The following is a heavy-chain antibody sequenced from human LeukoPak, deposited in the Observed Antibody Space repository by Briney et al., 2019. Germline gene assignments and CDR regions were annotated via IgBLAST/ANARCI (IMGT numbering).Heavy chain of an antibody. J-gene: IGHJ3*02. CDR2: INPNSGGT. Sequence: GAPVKVSCKASGYTFTGYYMHWVRQAPGQGLEWMGWINPNSGGTNYAQKFQGRVTMTRDTSISTAYMELSRLRSGDTAVYYCASHYYDSRDDAFDIWGQGTMVTVSS. CDR3: ASHYYDSRDDAFDI. V-gene: IGHV1-2*02. D-gene: IGHD3-22*01. CDR1: GYTFTGYY.